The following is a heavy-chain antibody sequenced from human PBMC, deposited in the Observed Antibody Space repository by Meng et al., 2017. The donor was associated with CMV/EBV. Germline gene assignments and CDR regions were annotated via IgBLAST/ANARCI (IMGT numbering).Heavy chain of an antibody. CDR3: ARDNAYGDGFDY. CDR2: ISSSGSTI. Sequence: GESLKTSRAASGFTFSSYEMNWVRQAPGKGLGWVSYISSSGSTIYYADSVKGRFTISRDNAKNSLYLQMNSLGAEDTAVYYCARDNAYGDGFDYWGQGTLVTVSS. CDR1: GFTFSSYE. J-gene: IGHJ4*02. D-gene: IGHD4-17*01. V-gene: IGHV3-48*03.